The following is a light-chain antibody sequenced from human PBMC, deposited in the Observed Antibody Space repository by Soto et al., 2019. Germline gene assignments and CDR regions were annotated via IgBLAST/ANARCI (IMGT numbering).Light chain of an antibody. Sequence: QSVLTQPPSMSAAPGQMVPISCSGTSSNIGDNSVSWYQHFPGTAPKVLIYDNNRRPSGIPDRFSGSKSGTSATLTIIGLQTGDEADYYCATWDSALSAGVFGGGTKLTVL. CDR2: DNN. J-gene: IGLJ3*02. V-gene: IGLV1-51*01. CDR1: SSNIGDNS. CDR3: ATWDSALSAGV.